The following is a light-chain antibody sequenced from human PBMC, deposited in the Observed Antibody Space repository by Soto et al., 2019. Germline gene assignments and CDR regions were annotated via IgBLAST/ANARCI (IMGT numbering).Light chain of an antibody. V-gene: IGLV1-47*01. CDR3: AARDDSLSGHWV. J-gene: IGLJ3*02. CDR2: RNN. CDR1: SSNIGSEY. Sequence: QSLLTQPPSASGTPGQRVTISCSGSSSNIGSEYVVWYQHLPGTAPKLLIYRNNQRPSGVPDRFAGSKSGTSASLAISGLRSEDEADYYCAARDDSLSGHWVFGGGTKVTVL.